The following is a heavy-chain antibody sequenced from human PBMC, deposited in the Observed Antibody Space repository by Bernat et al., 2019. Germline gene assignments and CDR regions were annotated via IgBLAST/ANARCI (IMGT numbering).Heavy chain of an antibody. CDR3: AGAMIFGVVIIFDY. D-gene: IGHD3/OR15-3a*01. J-gene: IGHJ4*02. V-gene: IGHV4-4*02. CDR2: IYHSGST. Sequence: QVQLQESGPGLVKPSGTLSLTCAVSGGSISSSNWWSWVRQPPGQGLEWLGEIYHSGSTNYNPSLKSRVTISVDKSKNQFSLKLSSVTAADTAVYYCAGAMIFGVVIIFDYWGQGTLVTVSS. CDR1: GGSISSSNW.